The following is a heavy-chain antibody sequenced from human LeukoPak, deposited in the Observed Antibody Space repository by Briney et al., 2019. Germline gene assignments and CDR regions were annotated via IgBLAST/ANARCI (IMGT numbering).Heavy chain of an antibody. V-gene: IGHV4-34*01. CDR1: GGSFSGYC. Sequence: SETLSLTCAVYGGSFSGYCWSWIRQPPGKGLEWIGEINHSGSTNYNPSLKSRVTISVDTSKNQFSLKLSSVTAADTAVYYCASGRIDASALTGYYQPFDYWGQGTLVTVSS. CDR3: ASGRIDASALTGYYQPFDY. J-gene: IGHJ4*02. D-gene: IGHD3-9*01. CDR2: INHSGST.